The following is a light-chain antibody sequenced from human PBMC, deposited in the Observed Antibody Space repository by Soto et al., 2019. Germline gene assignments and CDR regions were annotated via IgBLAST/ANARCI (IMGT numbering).Light chain of an antibody. CDR3: QQYNNWPPYT. CDR2: GAS. Sequence: EIVMTQSPATLSVSPGERATLSCRASQSVSSNLAWYQQKPGQAPRLLIYGASTRATGIPARFSGSGSGTEFTLPICSLQSEDFAVYYCQQYNNWPPYTFGQGTKLEIK. V-gene: IGKV3-15*01. J-gene: IGKJ2*01. CDR1: QSVSSN.